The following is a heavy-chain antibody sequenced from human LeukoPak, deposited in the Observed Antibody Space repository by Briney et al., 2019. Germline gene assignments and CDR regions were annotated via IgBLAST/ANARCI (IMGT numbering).Heavy chain of an antibody. CDR1: GGSISSSSYY. CDR3: ARLRNTAMARFDY. Sequence: SETLSPTCTVSGGSISSSSYYWGWIRQPPGKGLEWIGSIYYSGSTYYNPSLKSRVTISVDTSKNQFSLKLSSVTAADTAVYYCARLRNTAMARFDYWGQGTLVTVSS. D-gene: IGHD5-18*01. J-gene: IGHJ4*02. CDR2: IYYSGST. V-gene: IGHV4-39*01.